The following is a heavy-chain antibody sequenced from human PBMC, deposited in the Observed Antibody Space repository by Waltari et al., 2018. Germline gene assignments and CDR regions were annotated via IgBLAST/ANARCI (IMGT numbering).Heavy chain of an antibody. CDR3: ASADAFDI. V-gene: IGHV3-30*02. CDR1: GFTFSSYG. J-gene: IGHJ3*02. CDR2: IRYDGSNK. Sequence: QVQLVESGGGVVQPGRSLRLSCAASGFTFSSYGMPWVRQAPGKGLEWGALIRYDGSNKYYTDSVKGRFTIARDNSKNTLYLQMNSLRAEETAMYYCASADAFDIWGQGTMVTVSS.